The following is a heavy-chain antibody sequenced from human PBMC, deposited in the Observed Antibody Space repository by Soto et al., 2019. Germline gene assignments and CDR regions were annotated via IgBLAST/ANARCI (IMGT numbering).Heavy chain of an antibody. Sequence: VQLVESGGGVVQPGRSLRLSCAASGFTFSDYAMHWVRQAPGKGLEWVAVVSHDGRNTHYADSVKGRFTISRDSSKNTVSVEVTSLRAEEMAVYYCAKVGRQWVVTSDYNYWGEGALVTVSS. V-gene: IGHV3-30*18. D-gene: IGHD6-19*01. CDR3: AKVGRQWVVTSDYNY. CDR2: VSHDGRNT. J-gene: IGHJ4*02. CDR1: GFTFSDYA.